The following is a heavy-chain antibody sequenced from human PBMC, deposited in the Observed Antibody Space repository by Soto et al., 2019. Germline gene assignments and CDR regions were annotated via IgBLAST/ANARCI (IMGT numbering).Heavy chain of an antibody. V-gene: IGHV1-46*03. CDR3: ARGEDAGASLRYFDWLPTDYYYYGMDV. CDR2: INPSGGST. D-gene: IGHD3-9*01. CDR1: GYTLTSNY. Sequence: ASVKVTCKESGYTLTSNYRQWVRQAPGQGLEWMGIINPSGGSTSYAQKFQGRVTMTRDTSTSTVYMELSSLRSEDTAVYYCARGEDAGASLRYFDWLPTDYYYYGMDVWGQGTTVTVSS. J-gene: IGHJ6*02.